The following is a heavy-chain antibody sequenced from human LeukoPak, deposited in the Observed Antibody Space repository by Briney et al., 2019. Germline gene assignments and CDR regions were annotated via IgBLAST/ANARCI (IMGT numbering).Heavy chain of an antibody. CDR2: INHSGST. J-gene: IGHJ4*02. CDR3: ARAKIGPFDY. Sequence: SETLSLTCAVYGGSFSGYYWSWIRQPPGRGLEWIGEINHSGSTNYNPSLKSRVTISVDTSKNQFSLKMSSVTAADPAVYYCARAKIGPFDYWGQGTLVTVSS. V-gene: IGHV4-34*01. CDR1: GGSFSGYY.